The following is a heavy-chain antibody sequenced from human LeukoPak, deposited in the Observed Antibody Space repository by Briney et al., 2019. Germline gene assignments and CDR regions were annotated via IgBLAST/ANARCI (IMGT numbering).Heavy chain of an antibody. V-gene: IGHV1-2*02. Sequence: ASVKVSCKASGYTFTGYYMHWVRQAPGQGLEWMGWINPNSGGTNYAQKFQGRVTMTRDTSISTVYMELSRLRSDDTAVYYCARGRWNDVTMGDYWGQGTLVTVSS. CDR3: ARGRWNDVTMGDY. CDR2: INPNSGGT. CDR1: GYTFTGYY. D-gene: IGHD1-1*01. J-gene: IGHJ4*02.